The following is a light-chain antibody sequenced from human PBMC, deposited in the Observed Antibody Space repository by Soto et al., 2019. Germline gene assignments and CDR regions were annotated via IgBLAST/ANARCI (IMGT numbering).Light chain of an antibody. J-gene: IGLJ2*01. CDR2: GNT. CDR1: RSNIGAGYD. V-gene: IGLV1-40*01. Sequence: QSVLTQPPSVSGAPGQRVTISCAGRRSNIGAGYDVHWYQQLPGTAPKLLIYGNTNRPSGVPDRFSGSKSGTSASLAITGLQAEDEADYFCQSYDSSLSGWVFGGGTKVTVL. CDR3: QSYDSSLSGWV.